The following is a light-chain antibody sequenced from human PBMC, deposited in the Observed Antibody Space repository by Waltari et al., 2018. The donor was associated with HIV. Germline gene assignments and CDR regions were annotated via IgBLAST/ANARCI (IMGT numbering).Light chain of an antibody. CDR3: AAWDDSLLYV. Sequence: QSVLTQPPSASGTPGQRVTIPCSGISSNLGSTTVNWYQQLPGTAPKLLLYNNNLRPAGVPDRFSGSKSGTSASLAISWLQSEDEAGYYCAAWDDSLLYVFGTGTKVTVL. CDR1: SSNLGSTT. V-gene: IGLV1-44*01. CDR2: NNN. J-gene: IGLJ1*01.